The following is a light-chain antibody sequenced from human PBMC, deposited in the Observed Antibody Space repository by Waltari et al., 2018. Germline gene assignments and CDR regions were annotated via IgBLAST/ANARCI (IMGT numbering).Light chain of an antibody. CDR1: SGSVSTNYY. V-gene: IGLV8-61*01. Sequence: QTVVTQEPSFSVSPGGTVTLTCGLTSGSVSTNYYPSWYQQTPGQAPRALIYNTYSRSSGVPERFSGSILGNKAALTITGAQADDESDYYCVLYLGSDTWVFGGGTKLTVL. J-gene: IGLJ3*02. CDR3: VLYLGSDTWV. CDR2: NTY.